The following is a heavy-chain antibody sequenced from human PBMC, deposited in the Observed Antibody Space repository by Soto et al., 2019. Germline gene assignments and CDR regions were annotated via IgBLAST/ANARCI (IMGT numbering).Heavy chain of an antibody. CDR1: GFTFSDYY. CDR3: VKEASEDYLSSIDY. Sequence: PGGALRLSCAASGFTFSDYYIHWIRRPPGKGLEWVSAIRPSASDTLYADFVKGRFTISRDNTKNTLFLQLSSLTEDDTAVYYCVKEASEDYLSSIDYWGQGTRVTVSS. J-gene: IGHJ4*02. CDR2: IRPSASDT. V-gene: IGHV3-23*01. D-gene: IGHD4-17*01.